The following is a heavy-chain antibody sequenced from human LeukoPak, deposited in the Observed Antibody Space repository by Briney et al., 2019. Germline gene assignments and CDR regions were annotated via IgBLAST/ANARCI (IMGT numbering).Heavy chain of an antibody. D-gene: IGHD3-10*01. V-gene: IGHV3-15*01. CDR2: IKSKTDGGTT. J-gene: IGHJ6*02. CDR3: TTSAGGWLWFGELSV. CDR1: GFTFSNAW. Sequence: GGSLRPSCAASGFTFSNAWMSWVRQAPGKGLEWVGRIKSKTDGGTTDYAAPVKGRFTISRDDSKNTLYLQMNSLKTEDTAVYYCTTSAGGWLWFGELSVWGQGTTVTVSS.